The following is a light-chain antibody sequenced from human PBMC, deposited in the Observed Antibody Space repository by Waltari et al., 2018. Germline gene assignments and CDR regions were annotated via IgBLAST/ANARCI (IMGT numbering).Light chain of an antibody. CDR2: TYT. CDR1: ALPKQY. Sequence: SYELTQPPSVSVSPGQTARITCFGAALPKQYAYWYQHKPGQAPTLLIHTYTDRPSGIPGGFSGSTSGTTVTLTISGVQAEDEAEYDCQSSDSSGVYVVFGGGTKLTVL. J-gene: IGLJ2*01. V-gene: IGLV3-25*03. CDR3: QSSDSSGVYVV.